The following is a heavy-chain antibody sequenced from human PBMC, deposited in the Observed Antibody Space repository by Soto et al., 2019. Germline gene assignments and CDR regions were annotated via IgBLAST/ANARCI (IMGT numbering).Heavy chain of an antibody. J-gene: IGHJ4*02. CDR2: VFHTGDT. V-gene: IGHV4-4*02. Sequence: SSETLSLTCAVSGDSIISSVWWTLVRQPPGKGLEWIGEVFHTGDTYFNPSLRSRVAMSVNKSTNEFSLKVTSVTAADTAIYYCARKAWVRFDYWGQGALVTVSS. CDR1: GDSIISSVW. CDR3: ARKAWVRFDY. D-gene: IGHD7-27*01.